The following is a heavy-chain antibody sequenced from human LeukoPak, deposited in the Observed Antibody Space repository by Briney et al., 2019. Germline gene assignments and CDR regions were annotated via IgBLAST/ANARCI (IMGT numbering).Heavy chain of an antibody. Sequence: GGSLRLSCAASGFTFSSYAMHWVRQAPGKGLEWVAVISYDGSNKYYADSVKGRFTISRDNSKNTLYLQMNSLRAEDTAVYYCAKDVVALGYCSSTSCYTRGEYYWGQGTLVTVSS. CDR3: AKDVVALGYCSSTSCYTRGEYY. CDR2: ISYDGSNK. CDR1: GFTFSSYA. V-gene: IGHV3-30-3*02. D-gene: IGHD2-2*02. J-gene: IGHJ4*02.